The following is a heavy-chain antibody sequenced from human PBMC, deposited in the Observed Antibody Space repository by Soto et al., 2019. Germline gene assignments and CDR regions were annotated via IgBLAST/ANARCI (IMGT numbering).Heavy chain of an antibody. CDR1: GFSLSTSGVG. Sequence: QITLKESGPTLVKPTQTLTLTCSFSGFSLSTSGVGVGWIRQPPGKALEWLALIYWDDDKRYSPSLKSRLTITKDTSKNQVVLTMTNMDTVDTATYYCAHRRYSGYDFDYWGQGTLVIVSS. CDR3: AHRRYSGYDFDY. J-gene: IGHJ4*02. CDR2: IYWDDDK. D-gene: IGHD5-12*01. V-gene: IGHV2-5*02.